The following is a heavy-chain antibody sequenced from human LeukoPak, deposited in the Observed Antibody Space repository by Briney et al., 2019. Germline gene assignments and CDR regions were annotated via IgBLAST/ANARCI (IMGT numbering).Heavy chain of an antibody. J-gene: IGHJ6*03. V-gene: IGHV4-39*07. Sequence: SETLSLTCTVSGASISSSTDYWGWIRQPPGKGLEWIANIYYSGSTYYNPSLKSRVTISVDTSKNQFSLKLSSVTAADTAVYYCARDRVYYMDVWGKGTTVTISS. CDR3: ARDRVYYMDV. CDR2: IYYSGST. CDR1: GASISSSTDY.